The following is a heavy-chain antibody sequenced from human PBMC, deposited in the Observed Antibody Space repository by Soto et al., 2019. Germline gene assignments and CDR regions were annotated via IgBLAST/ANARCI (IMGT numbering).Heavy chain of an antibody. CDR1: GGTFSALL. CDR3: ASTTGGDAFDI. V-gene: IGHV1-69*01. CDR2: ITPIFGTA. Sequence: QVQLVHPGVGGRRLGSAGRVSSKPPGGTFSALLITGWGQAPDKGLEWMGGITPIFGTANYAQKFQGRVTITADESTSTAYMELSSLRSEDTAVYYCASTTGGDAFDIWGQGTMVTVSS. J-gene: IGHJ3*02. D-gene: IGHD2-15*01.